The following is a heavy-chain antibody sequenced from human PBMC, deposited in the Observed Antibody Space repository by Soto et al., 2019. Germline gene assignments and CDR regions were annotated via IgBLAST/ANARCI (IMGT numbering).Heavy chain of an antibody. J-gene: IGHJ4*02. CDR3: ARDPPRRYRYGQGLDY. V-gene: IGHV1-18*04. CDR1: GYTFTSYG. CDR2: ISAYNGNT. D-gene: IGHD5-18*01. Sequence: HVPLVQSGAEVKKPGASVKVSCKASGYTFTSYGISWVRQAPGQGLEWMGWISAYNGNTNYAQKLQGRVTMTTDTSTSTAYMELRSLRSDDTAVYYCARDPPRRYRYGQGLDYWGQGTLVTVSS.